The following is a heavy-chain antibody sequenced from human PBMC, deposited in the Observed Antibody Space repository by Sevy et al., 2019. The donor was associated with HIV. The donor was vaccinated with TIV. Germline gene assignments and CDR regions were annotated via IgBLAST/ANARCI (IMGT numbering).Heavy chain of an antibody. V-gene: IGHV3-72*01. CDR2: IRNKADSYTT. CDR1: GFTFSDHY. CDR3: ATHAGIAAAGRVFDY. Sequence: GGSLRLSCAASGFTFSDHYMEWVRQAPGKGLEWVGRIRNKADSYTTEYAASVKGRFTIESDKYKNSLYLLMNSLKTEDAAVYDCATHAGIAAAGRVFDYWGQGTLVTVSS. D-gene: IGHD6-13*01. J-gene: IGHJ4*02.